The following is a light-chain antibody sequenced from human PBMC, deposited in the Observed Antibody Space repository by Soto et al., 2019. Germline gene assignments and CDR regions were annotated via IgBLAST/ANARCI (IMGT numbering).Light chain of an antibody. Sequence: QSVLTQPPSASGSPGQSVTISCTGTRSDVGGYNYVSWYQQHPDKAPTLIIYEVSKRPSGVPDRFSGSKSVNTASLTVSGLQADDEADYYCSSYAGSARILFGGGTKVTVL. CDR2: EVS. J-gene: IGLJ2*01. V-gene: IGLV2-8*01. CDR3: SSYAGSARIL. CDR1: RSDVGGYNY.